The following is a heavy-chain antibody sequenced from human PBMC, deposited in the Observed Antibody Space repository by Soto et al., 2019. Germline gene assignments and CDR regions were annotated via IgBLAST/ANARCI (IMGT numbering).Heavy chain of an antibody. D-gene: IGHD2-2*02. Sequence: GGSLRLSCAASGFTFSSYSMNWVRQAPGKGLEWVSYISSSSSTIYYADSVKGRFTISRDNAKNSLYLQMNSLRDEDTAVYYCARGCSSTSCYTWDFDYWGQGTLVTVSS. V-gene: IGHV3-48*02. CDR3: ARGCSSTSCYTWDFDY. CDR2: ISSSSSTI. CDR1: GFTFSSYS. J-gene: IGHJ4*02.